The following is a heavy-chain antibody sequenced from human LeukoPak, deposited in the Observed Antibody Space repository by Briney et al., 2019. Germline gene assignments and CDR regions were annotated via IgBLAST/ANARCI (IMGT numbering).Heavy chain of an antibody. CDR1: GFTFSSYA. CDR2: IYSGGST. D-gene: IGHD3-22*01. CDR3: ARNYYYDSSGYYIGALDAFDI. V-gene: IGHV3-66*02. Sequence: PGGSLRLSCAASGFTFSSYAMHWVRQAPGRGLEWVSVIYSGGSTYYADSVKGRFTISRDNSKNTLYLQMNSLRAEDTAVYYCARNYYYDSSGYYIGALDAFDIWGQGTMVTVSS. J-gene: IGHJ3*02.